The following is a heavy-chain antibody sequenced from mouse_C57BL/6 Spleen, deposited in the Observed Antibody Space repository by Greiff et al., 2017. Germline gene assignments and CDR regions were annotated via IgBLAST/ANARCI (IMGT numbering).Heavy chain of an antibody. CDR1: GYTFTSYW. Sequence: QVQLQQPGAELVKPGASVKLSCKASGYTFTSYWMHWVKQRPGQGLEWIGMIHPNSGSTNYNEKFKSKATLTVDKSSSTAYMQLSSLTSEDAAVYYCARYYYGRGDYWGQGTTLTVSS. CDR2: IHPNSGST. J-gene: IGHJ2*01. CDR3: ARYYYGRGDY. V-gene: IGHV1-64*01. D-gene: IGHD1-1*01.